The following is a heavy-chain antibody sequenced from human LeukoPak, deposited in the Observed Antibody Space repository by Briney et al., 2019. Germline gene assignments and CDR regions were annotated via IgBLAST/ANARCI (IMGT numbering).Heavy chain of an antibody. CDR1: GGSISSYY. CDR3: ARAASDTAMVTVPYYFDY. CDR2: IYYSGST. D-gene: IGHD5-18*01. V-gene: IGHV4-59*08. Sequence: SETLSLTCTVSGGSISSYYWSWIRQPPGKGLEWIGYIYYSGSTNYNPSLKSRVTISVDTSKNQFSLKLSSVTAADTAVYYCARAASDTAMVTVPYYFDYWGQGTLVTVSS. J-gene: IGHJ4*02.